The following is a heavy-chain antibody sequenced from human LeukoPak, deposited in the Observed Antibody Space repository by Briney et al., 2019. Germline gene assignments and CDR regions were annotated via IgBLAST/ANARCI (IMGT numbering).Heavy chain of an antibody. V-gene: IGHV3-9*01. Sequence: GGSLRLSCAASGFTFSSYAMHWVRQAPGKGLEWVSGISWNSGSIGYADSVKGRFTISRDNAKNSLYLQMNSLRAEDTALYYCAKDITDYYDSSATWGAFDIWGQGTMVTVSS. J-gene: IGHJ3*02. D-gene: IGHD3-22*01. CDR2: ISWNSGSI. CDR3: AKDITDYYDSSATWGAFDI. CDR1: GFTFSSYA.